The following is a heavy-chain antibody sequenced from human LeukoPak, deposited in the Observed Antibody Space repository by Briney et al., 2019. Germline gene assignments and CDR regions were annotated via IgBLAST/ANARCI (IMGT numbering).Heavy chain of an antibody. Sequence: SETLSLTCTVSGGSISSYYWSWIRQPAGKGLEWIGRIYTSGSTNYNPSLKSRVTMSVDTSKNQFSLKLSSVTAADTAVYYCARARLSSGYYQPDAFDIWGQGTMVTVSS. CDR1: GGSISSYY. CDR3: ARARLSSGYYQPDAFDI. CDR2: IYTSGST. D-gene: IGHD3-22*01. V-gene: IGHV4-4*07. J-gene: IGHJ3*02.